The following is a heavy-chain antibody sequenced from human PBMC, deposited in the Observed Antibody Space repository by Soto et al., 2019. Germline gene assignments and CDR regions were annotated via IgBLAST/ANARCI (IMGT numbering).Heavy chain of an antibody. CDR3: ARKQLRFLEWPYYYYGMDV. V-gene: IGHV1-69*13. J-gene: IGHJ6*02. CDR2: IIPIFGTA. CDR1: GGTFSSYA. D-gene: IGHD3-3*01. Sequence: GASVKVSCKASGGTFSSYAISWVRQAPGQRLEWMGGIIPIFGTANYAQKFQGRVTITADESTSTAYMELSSLRSEDTAVYYCARKQLRFLEWPYYYYGMDVWGQGTTVTVSS.